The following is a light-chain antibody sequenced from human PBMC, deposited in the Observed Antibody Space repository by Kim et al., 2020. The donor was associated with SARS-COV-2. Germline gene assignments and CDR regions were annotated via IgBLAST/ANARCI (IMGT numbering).Light chain of an antibody. Sequence: SSELTQDPAVSVALGQTVRITCQGDSLRSYYASWYQQKPGQAPVLVISGKNNRPSGIPDRFSGSSSGNTASLTITGVQAEDEADYYCNSRDSSGNHLVFG. CDR3: NSRDSSGNHLV. J-gene: IGLJ3*02. CDR2: GKN. CDR1: SLRSYY. V-gene: IGLV3-19*01.